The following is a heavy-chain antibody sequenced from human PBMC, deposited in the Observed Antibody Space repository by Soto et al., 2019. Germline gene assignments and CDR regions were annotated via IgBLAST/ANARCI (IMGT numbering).Heavy chain of an antibody. V-gene: IGHV4-30-4*01. D-gene: IGHD2-21*02. J-gene: IGHJ5*02. CDR3: VRTAREGAVAPHWFDR. CDR1: GASIRSTDYY. Sequence: SETLSLTCTVSGASIRSTDYYWSWIRQAPGKGLEWIGYVYYTGSTYYNPSLMSRLTISVDTSKNQFSLKLTSVTAAETAVYYCVRTAREGAVAPHWFDRWGQGTQVTVSP. CDR2: VYYTGST.